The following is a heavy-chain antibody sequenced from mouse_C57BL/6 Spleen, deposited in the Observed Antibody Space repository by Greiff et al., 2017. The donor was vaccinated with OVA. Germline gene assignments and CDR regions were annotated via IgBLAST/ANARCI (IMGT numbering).Heavy chain of an antibody. Sequence: EVQVVESGGGLVQPGGSLSLSCAASGFTFTDYYMSWVRQPPGTALEWLGFISNKANGYTTEYSASVRGRFTISRDNSQSILYLQMNALRAEDSATYYCARYIRDTGFDYWGQGTTLTVSS. J-gene: IGHJ2*01. V-gene: IGHV7-3*01. CDR1: GFTFTDYY. D-gene: IGHD4-1*01. CDR2: ISNKANGYTT. CDR3: ARYIRDTGFDY.